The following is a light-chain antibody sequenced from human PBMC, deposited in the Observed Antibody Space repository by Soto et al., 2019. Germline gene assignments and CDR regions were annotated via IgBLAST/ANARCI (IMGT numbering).Light chain of an antibody. CDR3: SSYTSGSTRVV. V-gene: IGLV2-14*03. Sequence: QSVLTQPASVSGSPGQSITMSCTGTSSDVGGHNFVSWYQQHPGKAPKLMLYDVSLRPSGVSNRLSGSKSGNTASLTISGLQVEDEADYYCSSYTSGSTRVVFGGGTKLTVL. CDR1: SSDVGGHNF. CDR2: DVS. J-gene: IGLJ2*01.